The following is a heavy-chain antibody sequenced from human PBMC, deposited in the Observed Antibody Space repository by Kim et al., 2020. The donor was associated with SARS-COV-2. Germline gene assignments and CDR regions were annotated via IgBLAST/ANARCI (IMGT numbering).Heavy chain of an antibody. Sequence: GGSLRLSCAASGFTFSSYGMHWVRQAPGKGLEWVAVIWYDGSNKYYADSVKGRFTIYRDNSKNTLYLQMNSLRAEDTAVYYCAREIPAHDYSIYGMDVWGQGTTVTVSS. CDR2: IWYDGSNK. V-gene: IGHV3-33*01. J-gene: IGHJ6*02. CDR1: GFTFSSYG. CDR3: AREIPAHDYSIYGMDV. D-gene: IGHD4-4*01.